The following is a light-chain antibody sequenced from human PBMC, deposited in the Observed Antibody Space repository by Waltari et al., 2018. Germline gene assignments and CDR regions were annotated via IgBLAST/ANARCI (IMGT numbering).Light chain of an antibody. J-gene: IGLJ3*02. CDR3: AAWDDSLNGLV. CDR1: SSNIGINT. CDR2: GIN. Sequence: QSVLTQPPSASGTPGQRITISCSGRSSNIGINTVNWYQRLPGTAPKLLIYGINHRPSGVPDRFSGSKSGTSASLAISGLQSEDEADYYCAAWDDSLNGLVFGGGTKLTVL. V-gene: IGLV1-44*01.